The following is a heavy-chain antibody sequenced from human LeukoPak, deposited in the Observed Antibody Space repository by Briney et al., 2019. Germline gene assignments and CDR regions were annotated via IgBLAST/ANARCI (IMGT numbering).Heavy chain of an antibody. V-gene: IGHV1-69*13. CDR2: IIPIFGTA. J-gene: IGHJ1*01. CDR3: ATKGSSGYYSAEYFQH. Sequence: SVKVSCKASGGTFSSYAISWVRQAPGQGLEWMGGIIPIFGTANYAQKFQGRVTITADESTSTAYMELSSLRSEDTAVYYCATKGSSGYYSAEYFQHWGQGALVTVSS. CDR1: GGTFSSYA. D-gene: IGHD3-22*01.